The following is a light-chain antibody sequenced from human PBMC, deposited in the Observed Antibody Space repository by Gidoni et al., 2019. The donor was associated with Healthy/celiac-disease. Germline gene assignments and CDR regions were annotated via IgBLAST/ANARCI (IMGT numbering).Light chain of an antibody. CDR1: QSLLHSNGYNY. V-gene: IGKV2-28*01. CDR3: MQVLQTRPA. J-gene: IGKJ2*01. Sequence: DIVMTQSPLSLPVTPGEPASISCRSSQSLLHSNGYNYLDWYLQKPGQSPQLLIYLGYNRASGVPDRFSGSGSGTDFTLKISRVEAEDVGVYYCMQVLQTRPAFGQGTKLEIK. CDR2: LGY.